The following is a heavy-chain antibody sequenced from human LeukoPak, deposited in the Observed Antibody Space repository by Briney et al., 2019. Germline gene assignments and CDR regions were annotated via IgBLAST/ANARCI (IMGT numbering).Heavy chain of an antibody. Sequence: GGSLRLSCAASGFTFSSYNMNWVRQAPGKGLEWLSSITSSSYFIYYADSLKGRFTISRDNAKNSLFLQMNSLRVEDTAVYYCARFGAAAGLFDYWGQGTLVTVSS. CDR3: ARFGAAAGLFDY. J-gene: IGHJ4*02. V-gene: IGHV3-21*01. D-gene: IGHD6-13*01. CDR1: GFTFSSYN. CDR2: ITSSSYFI.